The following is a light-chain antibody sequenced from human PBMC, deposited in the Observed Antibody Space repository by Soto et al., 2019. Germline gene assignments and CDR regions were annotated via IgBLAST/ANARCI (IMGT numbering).Light chain of an antibody. CDR3: QNYNSAPNT. V-gene: IGKV1-27*01. CDR2: GAS. CDR1: KAITNY. Sequence: DIRMTQSPSSLSASVGDRVTITCRASKAITNYLAWYQQKPGKVPKLLIYGASTLQSGVPSRFTGSGSGTVFTLTITSLQPEDVATYYCQNYNSAPNTFGQGTRLEI. J-gene: IGKJ2*01.